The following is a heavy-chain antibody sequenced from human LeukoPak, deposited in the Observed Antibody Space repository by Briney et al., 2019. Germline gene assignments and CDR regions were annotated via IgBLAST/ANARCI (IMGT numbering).Heavy chain of an antibody. D-gene: IGHD2-21*01. J-gene: IGHJ5*02. CDR3: ARQVAISTLLAGWFDP. V-gene: IGHV4-39*01. CDR2: AYYTGST. Sequence: PSETLSLTCIVSGDSISSTSYYWGWIRQPPGKGLEWIGSAYYTGSTFYNPSLKSRISISVDTSKNQFSLKLSSVTAPDTAVYYCARQVAISTLLAGWFDPWGQGTLVTVSS. CDR1: GDSISSTSYY.